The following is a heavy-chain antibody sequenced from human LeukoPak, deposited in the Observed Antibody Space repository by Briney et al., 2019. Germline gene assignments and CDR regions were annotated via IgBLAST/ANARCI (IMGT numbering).Heavy chain of an antibody. CDR3: AKGTQLVPAFDI. D-gene: IGHD6-13*01. V-gene: IGHV3-9*03. CDR1: GFTFDDYA. CDR2: ISWNSGSI. J-gene: IGHJ3*02. Sequence: GGSLRLSCAASGFTFDDYAMHWVRQAPGKGLEWVSGISWNSGSIGCADSVKGRFTISRDNAKNSLYLQMNSLRAEDMALYYCAKGTQLVPAFDIWGQGTMVTVSS.